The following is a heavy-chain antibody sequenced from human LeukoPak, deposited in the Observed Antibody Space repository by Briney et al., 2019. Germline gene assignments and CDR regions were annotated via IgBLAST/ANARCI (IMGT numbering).Heavy chain of an antibody. CDR2: IYSGGST. CDR3: VRSGYSKYYFDY. J-gene: IGHJ4*02. D-gene: IGHD3-3*01. Sequence: GGSLRPSCAASGFTVSSNYMSWVRQAPGKGLEWVSVIYSGGSTYYADSVKGRFTISRDNSKNTLYLQMNSLRAEDTAVYYCVRSGYSKYYFDYWGQGTLVTVSS. V-gene: IGHV3-53*01. CDR1: GFTVSSNY.